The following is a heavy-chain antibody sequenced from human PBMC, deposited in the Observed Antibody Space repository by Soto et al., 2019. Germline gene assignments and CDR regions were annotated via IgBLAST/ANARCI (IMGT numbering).Heavy chain of an antibody. CDR2: INPNSGGT. V-gene: IGHV1-2*04. J-gene: IGHJ4*02. Sequence: ASVKVSCKASGYTFTGYYMHWVRQAPGQGREWMGWINPNSGGTNYAQKFQGWVTMTRDTSISTAYMELSRLRSDDTAVYYCARSGEVLRYFDWNFDYWGQGALVTVSS. CDR1: GYTFTGYY. D-gene: IGHD3-9*01. CDR3: ARSGEVLRYFDWNFDY.